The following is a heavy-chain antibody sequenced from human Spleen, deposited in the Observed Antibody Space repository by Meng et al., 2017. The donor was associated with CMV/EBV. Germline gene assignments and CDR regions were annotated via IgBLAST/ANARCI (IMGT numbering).Heavy chain of an antibody. CDR1: GGSISSSSYY. CDR2: IYYSGST. V-gene: IGHV4-39*07. Sequence: SETLSLTCTVSGGSISSSSYYRGWIRQPPGKGLEWIGSIYYSGSTYYNPSLKSRVTISVDTSKNQFSLKLSSVTAADTAVYYCARDVAASYYLDYWGQGTLVTVSS. CDR3: ARDVAASYYLDY. J-gene: IGHJ4*02. D-gene: IGHD2-21*01.